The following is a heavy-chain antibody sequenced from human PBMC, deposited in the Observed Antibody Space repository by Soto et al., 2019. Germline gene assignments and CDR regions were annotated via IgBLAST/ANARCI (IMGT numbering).Heavy chain of an antibody. V-gene: IGHV3-48*02. D-gene: IGHD3-3*01. CDR2: ISSSSSTI. CDR1: GFTFSSYS. CDR3: ASTKGSDFWSGYIEYTDNWFDP. J-gene: IGHJ5*02. Sequence: GGSLRLSCAASGFTFSSYSMNWVRQAPGKGLEWVSYISSSSSTIYYADSVKGRFTISRDNAKNSLYLQMNSLRDEDTAVYYCASTKGSDFWSGYIEYTDNWFDPWGQGTLVTVSS.